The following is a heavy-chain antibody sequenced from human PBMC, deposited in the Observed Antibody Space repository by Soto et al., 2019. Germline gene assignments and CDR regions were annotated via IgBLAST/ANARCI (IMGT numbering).Heavy chain of an antibody. V-gene: IGHV4-30-2*01. CDR2: IYQSGRT. J-gene: IGHJ6*02. Sequence: TSETLSLTCAVSGGSINTFDFSWRWIRQPPGRGLEWIGSIYQSGRTYYIPSLKSRVTMSLEKSKNQFSLKINSVVAADTAIYYCAREMTIFGVAPGGGVDVWGQGTTVTVSS. CDR1: GGSINTFDFS. D-gene: IGHD3-3*01. CDR3: AREMTIFGVAPGGGVDV.